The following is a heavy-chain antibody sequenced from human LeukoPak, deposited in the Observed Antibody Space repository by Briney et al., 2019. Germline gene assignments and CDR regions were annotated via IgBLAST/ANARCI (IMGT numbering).Heavy chain of an antibody. D-gene: IGHD3-10*01. CDR3: ATDSSVIGSGWYFDL. CDR2: FDPEDGET. Sequence: ASVKVSCKVSGYTLTELSMHWVRQAPGKGLEWMGGFDPEDGETIYAQKFQGRVTMTEDTSTDTAYMEVSSMRSEDTAVYYCATDSSVIGSGWYFDLWGRGTLVTVSS. CDR1: GYTLTELS. J-gene: IGHJ2*01. V-gene: IGHV1-24*01.